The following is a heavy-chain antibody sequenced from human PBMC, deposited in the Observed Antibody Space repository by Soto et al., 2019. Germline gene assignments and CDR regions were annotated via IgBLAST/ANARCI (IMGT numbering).Heavy chain of an antibody. CDR1: GGSFSGYY. Sequence: PSETLSLTCAVYGGSFSGYYWSWIRQPPGKGLEWIGEISHSGSTNYNPSLKSRVTISVDTSKNQFSLKLSSVTAADTAVYYCARVYGDYDDYWGQGTLVTVSS. CDR3: ARVYGDYDDY. J-gene: IGHJ4*02. V-gene: IGHV4-34*01. D-gene: IGHD4-17*01. CDR2: ISHSGST.